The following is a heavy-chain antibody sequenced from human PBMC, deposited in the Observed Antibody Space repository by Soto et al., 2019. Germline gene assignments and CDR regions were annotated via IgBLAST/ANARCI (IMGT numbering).Heavy chain of an antibody. Sequence: QVQLVESGGGVVQPGRSLRLSCAASGFTFSSYGMQWVRQAPGKGLEWVAVIWFDGSNKFYADSVKGRFTISRDNSKNTVSLQMNSLRDEDSAAYYCATTCPYLGQGTLVTVSS. CDR1: GFTFSSYG. CDR3: ATTCPY. D-gene: IGHD2-2*01. J-gene: IGHJ4*02. CDR2: IWFDGSNK. V-gene: IGHV3-33*01.